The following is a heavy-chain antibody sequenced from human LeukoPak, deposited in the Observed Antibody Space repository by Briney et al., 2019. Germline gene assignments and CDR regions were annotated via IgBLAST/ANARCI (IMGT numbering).Heavy chain of an antibody. D-gene: IGHD3-22*01. CDR1: GYTFTSYY. CDR3: ARMRVYDSSGYDPPV. Sequence: SVKVSCKASGYTFTSYYMHWVRQAPGQGLEWMGGIIPIFGTANYAQKFQGRVTITADESTSTAYMELSSLRSEDTAVYYCARMRVYDSSGYDPPVWGQGTTVTVSS. V-gene: IGHV1-69*13. J-gene: IGHJ6*02. CDR2: IIPIFGTA.